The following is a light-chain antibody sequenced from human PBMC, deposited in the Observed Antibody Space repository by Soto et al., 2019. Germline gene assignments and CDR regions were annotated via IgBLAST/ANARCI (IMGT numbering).Light chain of an antibody. Sequence: EIVLTQSPGTLSLCPGERATLSCRASQSVSSTYVAWYQQKPGQAPRLLIYGASNRATGIPDRFSGSGSGTDFTLTISRLEPEDFAVYYCQQYGGSRWTFGQGTRVDI. CDR3: QQYGGSRWT. CDR1: QSVSSTY. J-gene: IGKJ1*01. CDR2: GAS. V-gene: IGKV3-20*01.